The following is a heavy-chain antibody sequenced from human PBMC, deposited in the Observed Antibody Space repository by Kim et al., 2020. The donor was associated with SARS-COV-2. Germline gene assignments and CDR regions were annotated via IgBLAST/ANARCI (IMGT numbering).Heavy chain of an antibody. CDR1: GFTFSSYG. V-gene: IGHV3-30*18. Sequence: GGSLRLSCAASGFTFSSYGMHWVRQAPGKGLEWVAVISYDGSNKYYADSVKGRFTISRDNSKNTLYLQMNSLRAEDTAVYYCAKDLADIVVVPAAMDYYYYGMDVWGQGTTVTVSS. J-gene: IGHJ6*02. D-gene: IGHD2-2*01. CDR3: AKDLADIVVVPAAMDYYYYGMDV. CDR2: ISYDGSNK.